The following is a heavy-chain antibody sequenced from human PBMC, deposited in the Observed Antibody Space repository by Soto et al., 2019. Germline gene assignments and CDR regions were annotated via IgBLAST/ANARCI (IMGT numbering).Heavy chain of an antibody. CDR1: GVSVRSYT. CDR2: VFSSVSA. CDR3: ARDGMTTGDT. J-gene: IGHJ4*02. D-gene: IGHD2-21*02. Sequence: SETLSLTCIVSGVSVRSYTWSWVRQPANKGLEWIGGVFSSVSATYTPSLKSRVSISMDTPENRISLKLDSVTAADAGVYFCARDGMTTGDTWGPGTLVTVSS. V-gene: IGHV4-4*07.